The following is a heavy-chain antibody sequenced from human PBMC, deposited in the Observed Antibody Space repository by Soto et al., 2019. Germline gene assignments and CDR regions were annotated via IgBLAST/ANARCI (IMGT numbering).Heavy chain of an antibody. V-gene: IGHV4-59*04. CDR3: AFRWGCPQHY. CDR2: VYFSGRN. D-gene: IGHD3-16*01. Sequence: PGGSLRLSCAASGFTFSSYAMHWIRQPPGKGLKWIGSVYFSGRNYYNTSLESRVIMSTDMSKNQFSLRLTSVTAADTAVYYCAFRWGCPQHYGGQETQATAPS. CDR1: GFTFSSYA. J-gene: IGHJ4*02.